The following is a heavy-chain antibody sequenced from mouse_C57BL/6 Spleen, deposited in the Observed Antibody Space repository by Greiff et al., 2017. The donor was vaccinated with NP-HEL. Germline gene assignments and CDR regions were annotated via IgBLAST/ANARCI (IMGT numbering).Heavy chain of an antibody. CDR1: GYTFTSYW. CDR2: IDPSDSET. CDR3: AMSNDYGRSDGWLAY. D-gene: IGHD1-1*01. V-gene: IGHV1-52*01. J-gene: IGHJ3*01. Sequence: QAQLQQSGAELVRPGSSVKLSCKASGYTFTSYWMHWVKQRPIQGLEWIGNIDPSDSETHYNQKFKDKATLTVDKSSSTSYMQLSSLTSEDSAVYDCAMSNDYGRSDGWLAYWGQGTLVTVSA.